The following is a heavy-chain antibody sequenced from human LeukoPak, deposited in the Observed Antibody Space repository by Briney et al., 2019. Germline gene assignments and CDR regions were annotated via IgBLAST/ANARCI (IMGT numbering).Heavy chain of an antibody. D-gene: IGHD3-10*01. CDR1: GFTFSSYA. J-gene: IGHJ4*02. CDR2: ISYDGSNK. V-gene: IGHV3-30*04. CDR3: ARDGSGSYPDY. Sequence: GGSLRLSCAAPGFTFSSYAMHWVRQAPGKGLEWVAVISYDGSNKYYADSVKGRFTISRDNSKNTLYLQMNSLRAEDTAVYYCARDGSGSYPDYWGQGTLVTVSS.